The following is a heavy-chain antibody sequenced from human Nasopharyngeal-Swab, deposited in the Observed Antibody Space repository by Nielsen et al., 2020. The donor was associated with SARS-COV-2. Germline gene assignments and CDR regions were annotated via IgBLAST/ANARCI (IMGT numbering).Heavy chain of an antibody. CDR1: GGSFSGYY. CDR2: INHSGRS. Sequence: SETLSLTCAVYGGSFSGYYWSWIRQPTGKGLEWIGEINHSGRSNYNPSLKSRVTMSVDTSKNQFSLKVNSVTAADTAVYFCARGVVRSTMIVIVDYYGMDVWGQGTTVTVSS. J-gene: IGHJ6*02. D-gene: IGHD3-22*01. CDR3: ARGVVRSTMIVIVDYYGMDV. V-gene: IGHV4-34*01.